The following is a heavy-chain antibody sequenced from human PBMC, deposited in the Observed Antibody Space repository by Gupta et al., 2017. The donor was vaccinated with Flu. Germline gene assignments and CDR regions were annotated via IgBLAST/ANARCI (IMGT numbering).Heavy chain of an antibody. Sequence: EVQLLESGGGLVQPGGSLRLSCAASGFTFSSYAMSWVRQAPGKGLEWVASSNINGAYTYYTDSVKGRFSISRDNAKNTLYLQMNSLRAEDTALYYCVKDFARLGHCTTDTCGGYRLEVWGRGTAVTVSS. D-gene: IGHD2-8*01. V-gene: IGHV3-23*01. CDR1: GFTFSSYA. J-gene: IGHJ6*02. CDR3: VKDFARLGHCTTDTCGGYRLEV. CDR2: SNINGAYT.